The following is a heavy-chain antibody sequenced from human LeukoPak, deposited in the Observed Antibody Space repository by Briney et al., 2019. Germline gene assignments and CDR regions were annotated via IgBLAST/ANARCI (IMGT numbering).Heavy chain of an antibody. D-gene: IGHD3-10*01. CDR1: GGSISSYY. Sequence: SETLSLTCTVSGGSISSYYWSWIRQPPGKGLEWIGYIYYSGSTNYNPSLKSRVTISVDTSKNQFSLKLSSVTAADTAVYYCTLNYYGSGSYQDYWGQGTLVTVSS. V-gene: IGHV4-59*08. CDR2: IYYSGST. CDR3: TLNYYGSGSYQDY. J-gene: IGHJ4*02.